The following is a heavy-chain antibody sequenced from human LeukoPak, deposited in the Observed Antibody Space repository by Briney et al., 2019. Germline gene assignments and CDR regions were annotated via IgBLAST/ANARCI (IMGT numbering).Heavy chain of an antibody. V-gene: IGHV1-18*01. CDR3: ARIPSIFGVVILYYFDY. J-gene: IGHJ4*02. CDR2: IRAYNGNT. D-gene: IGHD3-3*01. CDR1: GYTFTSYG. Sequence: ASVKVSCKASGYTFTSYGISWVRQAPGQGLEWMGWIRAYNGNTNYAQKLQGRVTMTTDTSTSTAYMELRSLRSDDTAVYYCARIPSIFGVVILYYFDYWGQGTLVTVSS.